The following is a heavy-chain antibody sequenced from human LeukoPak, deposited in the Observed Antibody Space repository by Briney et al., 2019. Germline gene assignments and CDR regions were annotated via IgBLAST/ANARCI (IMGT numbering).Heavy chain of an antibody. D-gene: IGHD4-17*01. Sequence: VASVKVSCKASGYTFTGYYMHWVRQAPGQGLEWMGWINPNSGGTNYAQKFQGRVTMTRDTSISTAYMELSSLRSEDTAVYYCASKYGDYFDYWGQGTLVTVSS. J-gene: IGHJ4*02. CDR2: INPNSGGT. CDR1: GYTFTGYY. V-gene: IGHV1-2*02. CDR3: ASKYGDYFDY.